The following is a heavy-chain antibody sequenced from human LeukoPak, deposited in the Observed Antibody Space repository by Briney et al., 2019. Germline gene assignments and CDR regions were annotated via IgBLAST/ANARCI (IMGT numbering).Heavy chain of an antibody. CDR3: ARDRAPSLGYYGMDV. Sequence: GGSLRLSGAASGFTFSSYGMHWVRQAPGKGLEWVAVIWYDGSNKYYADSVKGRFTISRDNSKNTLYLQMNSLRAEDTAVYYCARDRAPSLGYYGMDVWGQGTTVTVSS. CDR2: IWYDGSNK. V-gene: IGHV3-33*01. J-gene: IGHJ6*02. CDR1: GFTFSSYG.